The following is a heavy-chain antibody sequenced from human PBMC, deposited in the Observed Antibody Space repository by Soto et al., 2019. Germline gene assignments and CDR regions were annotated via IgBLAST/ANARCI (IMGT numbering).Heavy chain of an antibody. V-gene: IGHV3-23*01. Sequence: GGSLRLSCAASGFTFSSYAVSWVRQAPGKGLEWASAISGSGGSTYYAESVKGRFTISRDNSKNTLYLQMNSLRAEDTAVYYCASHVLRYFDWSGPFDYWGQGTLVTVSS. CDR3: ASHVLRYFDWSGPFDY. CDR2: ISGSGGST. J-gene: IGHJ4*02. D-gene: IGHD3-9*01. CDR1: GFTFSSYA.